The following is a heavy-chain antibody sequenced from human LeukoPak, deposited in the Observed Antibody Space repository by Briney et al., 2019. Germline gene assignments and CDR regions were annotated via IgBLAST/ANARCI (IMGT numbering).Heavy chain of an antibody. D-gene: IGHD2-21*02. CDR3: ARAGSDYCGGDCPKFDY. Sequence: ASVKVSCMASGYTFTSYYMHWVPHAPAQALEWMGLINHSGGSTSYAQKFQGRVTMTRDTSTSTVYMELSSLRSEDTAVYYCARAGSDYCGGDCPKFDYWGQGTLVTVSS. CDR2: INHSGGST. J-gene: IGHJ4*02. V-gene: IGHV1-46*01. CDR1: GYTFTSYY.